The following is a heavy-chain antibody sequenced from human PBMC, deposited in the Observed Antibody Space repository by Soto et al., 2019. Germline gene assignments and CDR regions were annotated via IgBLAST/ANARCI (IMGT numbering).Heavy chain of an antibody. D-gene: IGHD6-6*01. V-gene: IGHV4-59*01. Sequence: KASETLSLTCSVSGGSMRNYYWNWIRQPPGRGLEWIGYVYHSGSTNYNPSLKSRASMSVDVSRNHFSLTLHSVTAADSAVYCCTSSYSTSSSPDYWGQGTLVTVSS. CDR2: VYHSGST. CDR3: TSSYSTSSSPDY. CDR1: GGSMRNYY. J-gene: IGHJ4*02.